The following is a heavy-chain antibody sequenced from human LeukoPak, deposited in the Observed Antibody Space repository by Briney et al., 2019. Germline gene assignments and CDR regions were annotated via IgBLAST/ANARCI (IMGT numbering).Heavy chain of an antibody. V-gene: IGHV3-11*01. CDR1: GFTFSDYY. Sequence: GVLRLSCAASGFTFSDYYMSWIRQAPGKGLEWLSYINIGGTNTHYADSVKGRFTISRDNTKKSLYLQTNNLRAEDTAVYYCATDGAGFDTWGQGVLVNVSS. CDR3: ATDGAGFDT. CDR2: INIGGTNT. J-gene: IGHJ5*02.